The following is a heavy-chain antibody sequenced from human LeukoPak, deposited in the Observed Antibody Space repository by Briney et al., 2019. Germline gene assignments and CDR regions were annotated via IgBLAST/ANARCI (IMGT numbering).Heavy chain of an antibody. V-gene: IGHV3-23*01. Sequence: GGSLRLSCAASGFTFSSYAMSWVRQAPGKGLEWVSAISGSGGSTYYADSVKGRFTISRDNAKNSLYLQMNSLRAEDTAVYYCARDRGDCSGGSCYLGPFDYWGQGTLVTVSS. CDR2: ISGSGGST. D-gene: IGHD2-15*01. CDR1: GFTFSSYA. J-gene: IGHJ4*02. CDR3: ARDRGDCSGGSCYLGPFDY.